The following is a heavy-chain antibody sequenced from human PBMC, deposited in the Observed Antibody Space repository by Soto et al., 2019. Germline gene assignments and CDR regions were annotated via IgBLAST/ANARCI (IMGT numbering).Heavy chain of an antibody. CDR2: ISWDAYST. CDR3: AKDRDCSSTSCPYYYYYAMNV. J-gene: IGHJ6*02. D-gene: IGHD2-2*01. Sequence: GGSLRLSCAASGFTFHDYSMHWVRQAPGKGLEWVSLISWDAYSTYYADSVKGRFTISRDNSKNSLYLQMNSLRTEDTALYYCAKDRDCSSTSCPYYYYYAMNVWGQGTTVTVSS. V-gene: IGHV3-43*01. CDR1: GFTFHDYS.